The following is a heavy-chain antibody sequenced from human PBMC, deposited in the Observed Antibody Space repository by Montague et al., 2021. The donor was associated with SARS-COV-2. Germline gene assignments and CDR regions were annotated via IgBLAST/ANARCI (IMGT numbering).Heavy chain of an antibody. D-gene: IGHD2-8*01. J-gene: IGHJ4*02. CDR3: ARANGYYFDY. CDR1: GGSFSGYY. CDR2: INHSGST. V-gene: IGHV4-34*01. Sequence: SETLSLTCAVYGGSFSGYYWSWIRQPPGKGLEWIGEINHSGSTNYNPSLKSRVTISVDTSKNQFSLKLSSVTAADTAVYCCARANGYYFDYWGQGTLVTVSS.